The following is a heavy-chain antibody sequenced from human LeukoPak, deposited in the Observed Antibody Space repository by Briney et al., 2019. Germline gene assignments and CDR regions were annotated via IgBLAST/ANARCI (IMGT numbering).Heavy chain of an antibody. Sequence: SETLSLTCTVSGYSISSGYYWGWIRQPPGKGLEWIGTIYHSGSTYYNPSLQSRVTISVDTSKNQFSLKLSSVTAADTAVYYCAREVVRFLEWLPFDYWGQGTLVTVSS. V-gene: IGHV4-38-2*02. D-gene: IGHD3-3*01. CDR3: AREVVRFLEWLPFDY. CDR1: GYSISSGYY. J-gene: IGHJ4*02. CDR2: IYHSGST.